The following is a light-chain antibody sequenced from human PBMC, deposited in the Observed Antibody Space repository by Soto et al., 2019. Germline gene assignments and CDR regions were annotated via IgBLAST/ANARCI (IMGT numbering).Light chain of an antibody. Sequence: AIQMTQSPSSLSASVGDRVTITCRASQGIRNDLGWYHQKPGKAPKLLIYAASSLPSEVTSSFGGNGSGTDFTITISSLPPEDFATYYCLQDYSYPWTFGQGTKVEIK. CDR1: QGIRND. CDR3: LQDYSYPWT. CDR2: AAS. V-gene: IGKV1-6*01. J-gene: IGKJ1*01.